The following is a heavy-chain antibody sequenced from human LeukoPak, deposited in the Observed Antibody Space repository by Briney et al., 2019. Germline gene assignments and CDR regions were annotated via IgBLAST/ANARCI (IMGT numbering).Heavy chain of an antibody. CDR3: SRTSITIFAPYYYYMDV. V-gene: IGHV1-69*13. J-gene: IGHJ6*03. CDR1: GYTFTSYG. D-gene: IGHD3-9*01. Sequence: SVKVSCKASGYTFTSYGISWVRQAPGQGLEWMGGIIPIFGTANYAQKFQGRVTITADESTSTAYMELSSLRSEDTAVYYCSRTSITIFAPYYYYMDVWGKGTTVTISS. CDR2: IIPIFGTA.